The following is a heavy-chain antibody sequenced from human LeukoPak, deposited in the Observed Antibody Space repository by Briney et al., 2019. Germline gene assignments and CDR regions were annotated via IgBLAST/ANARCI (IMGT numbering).Heavy chain of an antibody. CDR3: ARGPVTADAFDI. D-gene: IGHD4-17*01. CDR2: INHSGST. J-gene: IGHJ3*02. V-gene: IGHV4-34*01. Sequence: PSETLSLTCTVSGGSFSGYYWSWIRQPPGKGLEWIGEINHSGSTNYNPSLKSRVTISVDTSKNQFSLKLSSVTAADTAVYYCARGPVTADAFDIWGQGTMVTVSS. CDR1: GGSFSGYY.